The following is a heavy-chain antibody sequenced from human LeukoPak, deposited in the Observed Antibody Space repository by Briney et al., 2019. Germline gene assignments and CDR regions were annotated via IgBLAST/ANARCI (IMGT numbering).Heavy chain of an antibody. CDR2: ISGSGGST. D-gene: IGHD3-3*01. J-gene: IGHJ4*02. Sequence: PGGSLRLSCAASGFTFSNYGMSWVRQAPGQGLEWVSGISGSGGSTYYADSVKGRFTISRDNSKNTLFLQMNSLRAEDTAVYYCARDSSVGSSITIFGVAPPPIDYWGQGTLVTVSS. CDR1: GFTFSNYG. CDR3: ARDSSVGSSITIFGVAPPPIDY. V-gene: IGHV3-23*01.